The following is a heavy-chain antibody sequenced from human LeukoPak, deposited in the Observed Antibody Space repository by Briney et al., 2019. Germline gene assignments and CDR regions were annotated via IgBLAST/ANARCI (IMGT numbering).Heavy chain of an antibody. D-gene: IGHD4-17*01. CDR3: ARDVIYGDYYYYGMDV. CDR1: GGSISSGDYY. V-gene: IGHV4-30-4*01. Sequence: SQTLSLTCTVSGGSISSGDYYWSWIRQPPGKGLEWIGYIYYSGSTYYNPSLKSRVTISVDTSKNQFSLKLSSVTAVDTAVYYCARDVIYGDYYYYGMDVWGQGTTVTVSS. CDR2: IYYSGST. J-gene: IGHJ6*02.